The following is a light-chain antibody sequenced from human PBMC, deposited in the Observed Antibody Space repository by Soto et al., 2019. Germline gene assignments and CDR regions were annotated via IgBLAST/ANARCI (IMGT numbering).Light chain of an antibody. CDR3: QQYNSYSYT. Sequence: DFQMTQSPSTLSASVVDRVTITCRASQSISSWLAWYQQKPGKAPKLLIYDASSLESGVPSRFSGSGSGTEFTLTISSLQPDDFATYYCQQYNSYSYTFGQGTKLEIK. CDR1: QSISSW. V-gene: IGKV1-5*01. CDR2: DAS. J-gene: IGKJ2*01.